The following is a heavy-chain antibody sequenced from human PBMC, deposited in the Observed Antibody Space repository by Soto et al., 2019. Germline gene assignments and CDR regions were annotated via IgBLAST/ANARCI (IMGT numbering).Heavy chain of an antibody. J-gene: IGHJ4*02. CDR1: GGSISSYY. D-gene: IGHD6-13*01. CDR3: ARDGYTSSWGNFDY. Sequence: QVQLQESGPGLVKPSETLSLTCTVSGGSISSYYWSWIRQPPGKGLEWLGYIYYSGSTNYNPSLKSRVSISVAPSKNQFSLKLSSVTAADTAVYYCARDGYTSSWGNFDYWGQGTLVTVSS. V-gene: IGHV4-59*01. CDR2: IYYSGST.